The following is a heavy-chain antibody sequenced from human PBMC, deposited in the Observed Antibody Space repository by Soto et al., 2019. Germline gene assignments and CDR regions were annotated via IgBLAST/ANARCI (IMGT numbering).Heavy chain of an antibody. V-gene: IGHV3-33*01. Sequence: QVQLVESGGGVVQSGGYLKLSCAASGFAFDAYNIHWVRQAPGKGLEWAAFVWYDGSNEYYSDAVKGRFTVSRDNSKNSLYLELNSLRAEDTAVYYCARDLYKSGWTGTFDIWGQGTRVTVSS. CDR3: ARDLYKSGWTGTFDI. CDR2: VWYDGSNE. J-gene: IGHJ3*02. CDR1: GFAFDAYN. D-gene: IGHD6-19*01.